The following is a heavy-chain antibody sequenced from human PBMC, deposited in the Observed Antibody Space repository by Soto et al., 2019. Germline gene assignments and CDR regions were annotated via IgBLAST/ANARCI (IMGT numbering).Heavy chain of an antibody. D-gene: IGHD1-26*01. CDR2: IYPGDSDT. CDR1: GYRFTSYW. J-gene: IGHJ6*02. V-gene: IGHV5-51*01. CDR3: ARNVGPYYYYYGMDV. Sequence: XDSLKVSWKCSGYRFTSYWIGWVLQMPGKGLEWMGIIYPGDSDTRYSPSFQGQVTISADKSISTAYLQWSSLKASDTAMYYCARNVGPYYYYYGMDVWGQGTTVTVSS.